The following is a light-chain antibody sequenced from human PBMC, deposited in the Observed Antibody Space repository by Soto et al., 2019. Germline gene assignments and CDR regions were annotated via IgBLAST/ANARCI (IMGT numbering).Light chain of an antibody. V-gene: IGKV1-27*01. CDR1: QGIIDY. Sequence: DIQMTQSPSSLSASVGDTVTITCRASQGIIDYLAWFQQRPGKVPKLLIYAASTLHTRVPSRFSGSGAGTDFTLTINRLQPEDVGTYYCQKYDTAPQTFGPGT. CDR2: AAS. CDR3: QKYDTAPQT. J-gene: IGKJ3*01.